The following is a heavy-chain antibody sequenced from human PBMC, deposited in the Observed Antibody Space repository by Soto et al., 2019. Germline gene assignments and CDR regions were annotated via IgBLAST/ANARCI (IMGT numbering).Heavy chain of an antibody. Sequence: QITLKESGPPLVKPTQTLTLTCTFSAFSLSTGGVGVGWIRQPPGKALEWLALIYWDGDKRYSPSLRSRLTIPKDPSKNQVVLTMTNMDPVDTATYYCIQSRCGGDCLQSYASYYYYGMDVWGQGTTVTVSS. CDR3: IQSRCGGDCLQSYASYYYYGMDV. V-gene: IGHV2-5*02. D-gene: IGHD2-21*02. J-gene: IGHJ6*02. CDR1: AFSLSTGGVG. CDR2: IYWDGDK.